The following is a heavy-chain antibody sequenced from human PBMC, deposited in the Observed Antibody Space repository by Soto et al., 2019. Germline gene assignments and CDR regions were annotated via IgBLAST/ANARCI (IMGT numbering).Heavy chain of an antibody. D-gene: IGHD3-16*01. CDR2: IYYSGST. Sequence: SETLSLTCTVSGASISSSSFYWGWIRQPPGKGLEWIASIYYSGSTFYNPSLKSRVTMSVDTSKNQFSLNLRSVTAADTAVYYCARGRDYSGEEPFDYWGQGTLVTVSS. V-gene: IGHV4-39*01. J-gene: IGHJ4*02. CDR1: GASISSSSFY. CDR3: ARGRDYSGEEPFDY.